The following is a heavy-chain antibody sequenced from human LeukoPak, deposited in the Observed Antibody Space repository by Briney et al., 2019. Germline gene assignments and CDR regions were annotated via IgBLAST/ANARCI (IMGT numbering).Heavy chain of an antibody. J-gene: IGHJ4*02. CDR3: ARGRAAAGDPFDY. CDR2: INHSGST. Sequence: PSETLSLTCAVYGGSFSGYYWSWIRQPPGKGLEWIGEINHSGSTNYNPSLKSRVTISVDTSKNQFSLKLSSATAADTAVYYCARGRAAAGDPFDYWGQGTLVTVSS. CDR1: GGSFSGYY. D-gene: IGHD6-13*01. V-gene: IGHV4-34*01.